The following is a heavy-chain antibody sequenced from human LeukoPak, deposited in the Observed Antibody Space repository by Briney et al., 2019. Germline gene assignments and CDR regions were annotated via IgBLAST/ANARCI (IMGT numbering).Heavy chain of an antibody. J-gene: IGHJ4*02. CDR2: IYSSGST. Sequence: SQTLSLTCTVSGGTISSGTYYWSWIRQPAGKGLEWIGRIYSSGSTNYNPSLNSRVTISTDTSKNQFSLKLSSVTAADTAVYYCAREGGNYGGNWGPFDYWGQGTLVTVSS. CDR1: GGTISSGTYY. CDR3: AREGGNYGGNWGPFDY. D-gene: IGHD4-23*01. V-gene: IGHV4-61*02.